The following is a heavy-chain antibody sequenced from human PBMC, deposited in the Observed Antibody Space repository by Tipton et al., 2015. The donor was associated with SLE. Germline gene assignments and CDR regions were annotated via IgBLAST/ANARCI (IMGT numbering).Heavy chain of an antibody. CDR3: ARERGFLGVPHYFDY. Sequence: TLSLTCTVSGGSISSGGYYWNWIRQHPGKGLEWIGYISYSGSTYYNPSLKSRVTISVDTSKNQFSLKLSSVTAADTAVYYCARERGFLGVPHYFDYWGQGTLVTVSS. D-gene: IGHD2-15*01. CDR2: ISYSGST. CDR1: GGSISSGGYY. J-gene: IGHJ4*02. V-gene: IGHV4-31*03.